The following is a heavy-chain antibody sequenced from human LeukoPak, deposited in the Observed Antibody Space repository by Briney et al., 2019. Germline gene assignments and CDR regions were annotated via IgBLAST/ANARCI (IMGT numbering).Heavy chain of an antibody. CDR1: GASVSSGAYY. CDR2: VYTNGDV. CDR3: ARDPLEDAFAF. D-gene: IGHD5-24*01. Sequence: PSETLSLTCTVSGASVSSGAYYWNWIRQSAEKGLEWIGRVYTNGDVDYNPSLKSRITISLDGSKNQFFLSLSSVTAADTAFYYCARDPLEDAFAFWGQGTMVTVSS. J-gene: IGHJ3*01. V-gene: IGHV4-61*02.